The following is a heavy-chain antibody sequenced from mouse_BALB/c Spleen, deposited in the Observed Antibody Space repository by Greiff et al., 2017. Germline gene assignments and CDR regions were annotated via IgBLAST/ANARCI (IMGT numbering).Heavy chain of an antibody. CDR1: GFTFSSYG. V-gene: IGHV5-6*02. Sequence: DVKLVESGGDLVKPGGSLKLSCAASGFTFSSYGMSWVRQTPDKRLEWVATISSGGSYTYYPDSVKGRFTISRDNAKNTLYLQMSSLKSEDTAMYYCAREGTTVVANYAMDYWGQGTSVTVSS. D-gene: IGHD1-1*01. J-gene: IGHJ4*01. CDR3: AREGTTVVANYAMDY. CDR2: ISSGGSYT.